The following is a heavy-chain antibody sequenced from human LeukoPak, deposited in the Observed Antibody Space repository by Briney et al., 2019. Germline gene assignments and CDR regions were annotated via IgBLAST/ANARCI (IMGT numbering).Heavy chain of an antibody. CDR1: GGSISSYY. CDR3: ARVGSSWYTEGAFDI. Sequence: SETLSLTCTVSGGSISSYYWSWIRQPPGKGLEWIGYIYYSGSTNYNPSLKSRVTISVDTSKNQFSLKLSSVTAADTAVYYCARVGSSWYTEGAFDIWGQGTMVTVSS. J-gene: IGHJ3*02. D-gene: IGHD6-13*01. CDR2: IYYSGST. V-gene: IGHV4-59*01.